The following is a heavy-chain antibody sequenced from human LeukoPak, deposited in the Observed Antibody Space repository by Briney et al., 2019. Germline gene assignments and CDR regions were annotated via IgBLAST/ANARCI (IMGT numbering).Heavy chain of an antibody. D-gene: IGHD4-17*01. J-gene: IGHJ4*02. Sequence: GGSLRLSCAASGFTVSSNYMSWVRQAPGNGLEWVSVIYSGGSTYYADSVKGRFTISRDNSKNTLYLQMNSLRAEGTAVYYCAGGVDGDYSFDYWGQGTLVTVSS. CDR2: IYSGGST. V-gene: IGHV3-53*01. CDR3: AGGVDGDYSFDY. CDR1: GFTVSSNY.